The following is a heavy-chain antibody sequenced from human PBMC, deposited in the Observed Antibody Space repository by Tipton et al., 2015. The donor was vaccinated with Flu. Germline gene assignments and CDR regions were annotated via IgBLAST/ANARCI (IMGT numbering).Heavy chain of an antibody. CDR3: ARHRHSSSAMTFYYYSYGMDV. J-gene: IGHJ6*02. D-gene: IGHD5-18*01. V-gene: IGHV4-59*08. CDR2: IYYSGST. CDR1: GGSISSYY. Sequence: TLSLTCTVSGGSISSYYWSWIRQPPGKGLEWIGYIYYSGSTNYNPSLKSRVTISVDTSKNQFSLKLSSVTAADTAVYYCARHRHSSSAMTFYYYSYGMDVWGQGTTVTVSS.